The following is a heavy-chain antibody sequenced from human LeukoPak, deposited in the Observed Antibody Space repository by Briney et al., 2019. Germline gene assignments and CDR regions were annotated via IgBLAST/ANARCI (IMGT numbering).Heavy chain of an antibody. Sequence: SVKVSCKASGGTFSSYAISWVRQAPGQGLEWMGRIIPIFGIANYAQKFQGRVTITADRSTSTAYMELSSLRSEDTAVYYCAREAPHYGDLNWFDPWGQGTLVTVSS. CDR2: IIPIFGIA. D-gene: IGHD4-17*01. CDR1: GGTFSSYA. J-gene: IGHJ5*02. V-gene: IGHV1-69*04. CDR3: AREAPHYGDLNWFDP.